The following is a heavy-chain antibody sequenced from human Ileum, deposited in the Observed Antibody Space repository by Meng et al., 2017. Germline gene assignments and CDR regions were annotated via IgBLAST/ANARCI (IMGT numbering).Heavy chain of an antibody. CDR3: VREFRGGYFDY. J-gene: IGHJ4*02. Sequence: VQLGQSRAEVKKPGASVKVSCKSSEYTFSNYYLRWMRQAPGQGLEWLGVSNPGGGSTNYAQKFQGRVTMTRDTSANTVYMELGSLKSEDTAVYYCVREFRGGYFDYWGQGTLVTVSS. V-gene: IGHV1-46*01. D-gene: IGHD3-16*01. CDR2: SNPGGGST. CDR1: EYTFSNYY.